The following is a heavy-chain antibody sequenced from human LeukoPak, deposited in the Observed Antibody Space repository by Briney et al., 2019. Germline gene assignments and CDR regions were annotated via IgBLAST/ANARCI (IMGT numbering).Heavy chain of an antibody. CDR1: GYTFTSDG. D-gene: IGHD3-10*01. J-gene: IGHJ4*02. Sequence: ASVKVSCKASGYTFTSDGISGVRQAPGQGLEWMGWISGYDGNTNYAQKLQGRVTMTTDTSTSTAYMELRSLRSDDTAVYYCARGSSTMVRGVHDYWGQGTLVTVSS. CDR3: ARGSSTMVRGVHDY. V-gene: IGHV1-18*01. CDR2: ISGYDGNT.